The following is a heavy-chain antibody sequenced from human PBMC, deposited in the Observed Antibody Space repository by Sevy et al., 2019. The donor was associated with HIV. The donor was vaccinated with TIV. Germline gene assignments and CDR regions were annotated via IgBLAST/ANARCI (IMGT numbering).Heavy chain of an antibody. Sequence: GESLKISCTASGFTFSSYDMNWVRQAPGKGLEWVSKISSSGSSIYYADSVKGRFTISRDNAKNSLNLQMNSLRAEDTAVYYCTRNGGAFDNGFDPWDQGTLVTVS. CDR3: TRNGGAFDNGFDP. CDR2: ISSSGSSI. J-gene: IGHJ5*02. CDR1: GFTFSSYD. D-gene: IGHD2-8*01. V-gene: IGHV3-48*03.